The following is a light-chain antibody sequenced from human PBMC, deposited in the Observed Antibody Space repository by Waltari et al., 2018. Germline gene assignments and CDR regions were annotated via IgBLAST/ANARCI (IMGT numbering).Light chain of an antibody. J-gene: IGKJ5*01. CDR1: QSINIW. CDR2: KAS. CDR3: QQYYTFSVT. V-gene: IGKV1-5*03. Sequence: DIQMTQSPSTLSASVGDRVTITCRASQSINIWLAWYQQKPGKATKLLIDKASNLASGVPSRCSGSGSGTEFTLTINSLQPDDFATYYCQQYYTFSVTFGQGTRLEIK.